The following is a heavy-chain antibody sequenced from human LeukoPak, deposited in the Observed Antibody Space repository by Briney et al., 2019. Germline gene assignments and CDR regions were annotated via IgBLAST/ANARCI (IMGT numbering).Heavy chain of an antibody. J-gene: IGHJ4*02. D-gene: IGHD6-19*01. CDR1: GYTFTGYY. CDR2: INPNSGGT. V-gene: IGHV1-2*02. CDR3: ASERGGREQWLVPDY. Sequence: GAPVKVSCKASGYTFTGYYMLWVRQAPGQGLEWMGWINPNSGGTNYAQKFQGRVTMTRDTSISTAYMELSRLRSEDTAVYYCASERGGREQWLVPDYWGQGTLVTVSS.